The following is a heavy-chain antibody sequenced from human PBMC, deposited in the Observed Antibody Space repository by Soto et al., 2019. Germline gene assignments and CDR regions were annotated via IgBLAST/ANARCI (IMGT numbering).Heavy chain of an antibody. CDR3: ARGKTGTTGDWFDP. D-gene: IGHD1-7*01. CDR1: GGSFSGYY. CDR2: INHSGST. Sequence: PSETLSLTCAAYGGSFSGYYWSWIRQPPGKGLEWIGEINHSGSTNYNPSLKSRFTISVDTSKNQFSLKLSSVTAADTAVYYCARGKTGTTGDWFDPWGQGTLVTVSS. V-gene: IGHV4-34*01. J-gene: IGHJ5*02.